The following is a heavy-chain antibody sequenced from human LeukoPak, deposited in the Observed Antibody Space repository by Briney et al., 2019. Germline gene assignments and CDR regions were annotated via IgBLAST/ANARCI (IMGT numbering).Heavy chain of an antibody. V-gene: IGHV3-7*01. CDR1: GLTFSRHW. Sequence: GGSLRLSCATSGLTFSRHWMSWVRQAPGKGPEWVANIKQDGSERYYVHSVKGRFTISRDNAKNSLYLQMNSLRAEDTAVYYCARDGGHSTDFDYWGQGILVTVSS. CDR3: ARDGGHSTDFDY. CDR2: IKQDGSER. D-gene: IGHD2-8*02. J-gene: IGHJ4*02.